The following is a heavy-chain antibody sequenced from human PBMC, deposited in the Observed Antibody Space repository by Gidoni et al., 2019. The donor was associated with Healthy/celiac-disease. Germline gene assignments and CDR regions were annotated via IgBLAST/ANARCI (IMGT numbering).Heavy chain of an antibody. D-gene: IGHD6-6*01. J-gene: IGHJ6*03. V-gene: IGHV4-34*01. CDR3: AARRGYYYYYMDV. CDR2: INHSGST. Sequence: QVQLQQWGAGLLKHSETLSLTCAVYVGSFSGYYWSWIRQPPGKGLEWIGEINHSGSTHYNPSLKSRVTISVDTSKNQFSLNLSSVTAADTAVYYCAARRGYYYYYMDVWGKGTTVTVSS. CDR1: VGSFSGYY.